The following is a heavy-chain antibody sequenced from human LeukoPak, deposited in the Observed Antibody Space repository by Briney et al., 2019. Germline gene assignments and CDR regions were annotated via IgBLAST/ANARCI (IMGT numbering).Heavy chain of an antibody. J-gene: IGHJ4*02. Sequence: SVKVSCKASGGTFSSYAISWVRQAPGQGLEWMGGTIPIFGTANYAQKFQGRVTITADESTSTAYMELSSLRSEDTAVYYCARGVFGVVIIYFDYWGQGTLVTVSS. CDR3: ARGVFGVVIIYFDY. CDR1: GGTFSSYA. D-gene: IGHD3-3*01. V-gene: IGHV1-69*13. CDR2: TIPIFGTA.